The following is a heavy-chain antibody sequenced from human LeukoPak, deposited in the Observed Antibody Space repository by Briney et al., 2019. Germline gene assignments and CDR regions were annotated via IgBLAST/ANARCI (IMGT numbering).Heavy chain of an antibody. D-gene: IGHD3-22*01. Sequence: GGPLRLSCAASGFTFDDYGMHWIRQAPGKGLEWVSGICWNSGRIGYADSVKGRFTNSRDNAKNTLYLQMNSLRAEDMALYYCAKDTQADYYDSSGYTDYWGQGTLVTVSS. CDR1: GFTFDDYG. CDR2: ICWNSGRI. CDR3: AKDTQADYYDSSGYTDY. V-gene: IGHV3-9*03. J-gene: IGHJ4*02.